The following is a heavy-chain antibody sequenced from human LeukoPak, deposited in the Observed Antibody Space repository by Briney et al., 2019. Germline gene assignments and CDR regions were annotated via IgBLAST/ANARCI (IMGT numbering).Heavy chain of an antibody. D-gene: IGHD1-1*01. V-gene: IGHV3-23*01. J-gene: IGHJ4*02. CDR3: AKVLSRYNWTDSFDY. CDR2: ISGSGGST. CDR1: GFTFSSYV. Sequence: GGSQGLSCAASGFTFSSYVMSWVRQAPGKGLEWVSGISGSGGSTYYADSVKGRFTISRDNSKNTLYLQMNSLRAEDTAVYYCAKVLSRYNWTDSFDYWGQGTLVSVSS.